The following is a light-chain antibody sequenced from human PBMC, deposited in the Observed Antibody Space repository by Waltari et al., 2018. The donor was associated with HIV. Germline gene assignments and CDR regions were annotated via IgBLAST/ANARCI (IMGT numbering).Light chain of an antibody. CDR1: QCIRNS. Sequence: DIQMTQSTYSLHASVGDRVTITCRASQCIRNSLAWYQQKPGKVPKLLIYAASTLQSGVPSRFSGSGSGTDFTLTISSLQPEDVATYYCQKYNSAPLTFGGGTKVEIK. V-gene: IGKV1-27*01. J-gene: IGKJ4*01. CDR3: QKYNSAPLT. CDR2: AAS.